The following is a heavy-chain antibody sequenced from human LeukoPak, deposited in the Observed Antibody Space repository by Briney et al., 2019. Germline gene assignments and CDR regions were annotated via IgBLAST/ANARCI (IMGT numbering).Heavy chain of an antibody. CDR3: AKGLGNYYFDY. CDR2: ISGSGGST. CDR1: GFTFSNAW. D-gene: IGHD1-1*01. V-gene: IGHV3-23*01. J-gene: IGHJ4*02. Sequence: GGSLRLSCAASGFTFSNAWMSWVRQAPGKGLEWVSAISGSGGSTYYADSVKGRFTISRDNSKNTLYLQMNSLRAEDTAVYYCAKGLGNYYFDYWGQGTLVTVSS.